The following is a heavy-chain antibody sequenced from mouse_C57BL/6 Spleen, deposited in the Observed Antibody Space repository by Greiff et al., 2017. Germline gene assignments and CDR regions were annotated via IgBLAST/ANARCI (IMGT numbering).Heavy chain of an antibody. J-gene: IGHJ2*01. CDR2: ISSGGSYT. V-gene: IGHV5-6*01. CDR1: GFTFSSYG. D-gene: IGHD1-1*01. Sequence: EVKVVESGGDLVKPGGSLKLSCAASGFTFSSYGMSWVRQTPDKRLEWVATISSGGSYTYYPDSVKGRFTISRDNAKNTLYLQMSSLKSEDTAMYYCATLYGSSYGRTNFDYGGQGTTLTVSS. CDR3: ATLYGSSYGRTNFDY.